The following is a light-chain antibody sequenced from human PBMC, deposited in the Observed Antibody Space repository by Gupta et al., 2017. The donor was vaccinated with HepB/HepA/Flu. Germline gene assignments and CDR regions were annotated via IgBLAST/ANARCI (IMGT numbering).Light chain of an antibody. Sequence: QSVLTPPPPASGTPGQRVTMSCSGSNSNVGSNTVNWYQQLPGTAPKLLIYNNNQRPSGVSDRFSGSKSGTSASLAVSGLQSEDEADYYCAAWDDSLNGLVVFGGGTKLTVL. CDR2: NNN. CDR3: AAWDDSLNGLVV. J-gene: IGLJ2*01. V-gene: IGLV1-44*01. CDR1: NSNVGSNT.